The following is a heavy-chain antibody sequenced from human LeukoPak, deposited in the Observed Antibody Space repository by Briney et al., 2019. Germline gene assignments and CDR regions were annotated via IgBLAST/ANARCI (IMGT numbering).Heavy chain of an antibody. J-gene: IGHJ4*02. CDR2: IYYSKNT. V-gene: IGHV4-39*01. Sequence: SETLSLTCTVSGGSISSSSAYWGWIRQPPGKGLEWIGSIYYSKNTYYNPSLKSRVTISADTSKNQFSLTLGSASATYTAVYYCVSPRGFSYGYFDYWGQGTLVTVSS. CDR1: GGSISSSSAY. D-gene: IGHD5-18*01. CDR3: VSPRGFSYGYFDY.